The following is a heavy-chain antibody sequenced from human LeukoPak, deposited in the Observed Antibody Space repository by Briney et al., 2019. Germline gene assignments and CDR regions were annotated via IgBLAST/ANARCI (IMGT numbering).Heavy chain of an antibody. J-gene: IGHJ4*02. D-gene: IGHD3-9*01. CDR2: IWYDGSNK. V-gene: IGHV3-33*01. CDR1: GFTFSSYG. Sequence: TGGSLRLSCAASGFTFSSYGMHWVRQAPGKGLEWVAVIWYDGSNKYYADSVKGRFTISRDNSKNTLYQQMNSLGAEDTAVYYCARDNYDILTARYFDYWGQGTLVTVSS. CDR3: ARDNYDILTARYFDY.